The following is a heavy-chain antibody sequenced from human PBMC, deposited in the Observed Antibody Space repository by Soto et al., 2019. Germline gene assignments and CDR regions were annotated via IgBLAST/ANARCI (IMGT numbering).Heavy chain of an antibody. J-gene: IGHJ4*02. CDR1: GGSISSSNYY. CDR2: IYYSGTT. D-gene: IGHD6-19*01. CDR3: ARHWLLPVAGYYFDF. Sequence: PSETLSLTCTVSGGSISSSNYYWGWIRQPPGKGLEWIGSIYYSGTTYYNPSLRSRVTIPEDTSKNQFSLKVGSATAADTAVYYCARHWLLPVAGYYFDFWSQGTLVTVSS. V-gene: IGHV4-39*01.